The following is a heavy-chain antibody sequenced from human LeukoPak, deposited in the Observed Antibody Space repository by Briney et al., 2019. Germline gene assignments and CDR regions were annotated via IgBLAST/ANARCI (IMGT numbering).Heavy chain of an antibody. J-gene: IGHJ6*02. CDR1: GFTVSSNY. D-gene: IGHD3-3*01. CDR2: IYSGGST. Sequence: GGSLRLSCAASGFTVSSNYMSWVRQAPGEGLEWVSVIYSGGSTYYADSVKGRFTISRDNSKNTLYLQMNSLRAEDTAVYYCARMLEWLSAYYYGMDVWGQGTTVTVSS. CDR3: ARMLEWLSAYYYGMDV. V-gene: IGHV3-66*01.